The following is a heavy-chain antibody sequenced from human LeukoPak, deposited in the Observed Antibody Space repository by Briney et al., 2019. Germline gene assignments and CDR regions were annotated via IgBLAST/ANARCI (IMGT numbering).Heavy chain of an antibody. CDR3: ARYWSGTIGANPFDY. Sequence: EASVKVSCKASGYTFTSYGISWVRQAPGQGLEWMGWISAYNGNTNYAQKLQGRVTMTTDTSTSTAYMELRSLRSDDTAVYYCARYWSGTIGANPFDYWGQGTLVTVSS. J-gene: IGHJ4*02. CDR2: ISAYNGNT. V-gene: IGHV1-18*01. CDR1: GYTFTSYG. D-gene: IGHD3-3*01.